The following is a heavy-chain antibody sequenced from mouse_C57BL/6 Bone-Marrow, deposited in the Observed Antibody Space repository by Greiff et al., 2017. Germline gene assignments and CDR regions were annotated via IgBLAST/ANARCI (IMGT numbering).Heavy chain of an antibody. J-gene: IGHJ1*03. CDR2: ISSGGDYI. Sequence: EVKVEESGEGLVKPGGSLKLSCAASGFTFSSYAMSWVRQTPEKRLEWVAYISSGGDYIYYAATVKGRFTISRDNARNTLYLQMSSLKSEDTAMYYCTIYGSSYDWYFDVWGTGTTVTVSS. V-gene: IGHV5-9-1*02. D-gene: IGHD1-1*01. CDR1: GFTFSSYA. CDR3: TIYGSSYDWYFDV.